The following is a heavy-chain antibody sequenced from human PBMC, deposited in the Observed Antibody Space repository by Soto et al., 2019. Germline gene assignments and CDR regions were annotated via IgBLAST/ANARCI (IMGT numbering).Heavy chain of an antibody. CDR1: GFTFRNNV. D-gene: IGHD3-10*01. Sequence: EVQLVESGGGLVQPGGSLRLCCAASGFTFRNNVMNWVREAPGRGLEWVSAITDNGGSTYYADSVKGRCTISRDNSKNTLYLQMNSLRAEDTAVYYCAQEVYGAARGGMDVWGQGTTVTVSS. J-gene: IGHJ6*02. CDR3: AQEVYGAARGGMDV. V-gene: IGHV3-23*04. CDR2: ITDNGGST.